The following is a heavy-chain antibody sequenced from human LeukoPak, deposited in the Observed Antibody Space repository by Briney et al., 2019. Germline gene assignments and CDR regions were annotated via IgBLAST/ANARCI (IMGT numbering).Heavy chain of an antibody. V-gene: IGHV1-69*13. D-gene: IGHD6-19*01. Sequence: GASVKVSCKASGGTFSSYAISWVRQAPGQGLEWMGGIIPIFGTANYAQKFQGRVTITADESTSTAYMELSSLRSEDTAVYYCARHLGIAVAGTVVGAFDIWGQGTMVTVSS. CDR1: GGTFSSYA. CDR2: IIPIFGTA. J-gene: IGHJ3*02. CDR3: ARHLGIAVAGTVVGAFDI.